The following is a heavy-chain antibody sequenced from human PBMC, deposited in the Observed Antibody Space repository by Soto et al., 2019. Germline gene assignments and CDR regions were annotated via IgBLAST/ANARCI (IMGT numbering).Heavy chain of an antibody. V-gene: IGHV1-8*01. D-gene: IGHD2-8*01. Sequence: GASVKVSCKASGYTFTSYDINWVRQATGQGLEWMGWMNPNSGNTGHAQKFQGRVTMTRNTSIGTAYMELSSLRSEDTAVYYCAVGLGVSVTEAVDILGQGAMVTVS. CDR3: AVGLGVSVTEAVDI. J-gene: IGHJ3*02. CDR1: GYTFTSYD. CDR2: MNPNSGNT.